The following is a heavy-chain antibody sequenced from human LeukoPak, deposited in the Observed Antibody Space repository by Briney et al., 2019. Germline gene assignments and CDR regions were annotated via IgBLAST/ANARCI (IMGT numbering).Heavy chain of an antibody. CDR3: ARQYSFTSYFDY. D-gene: IGHD6-6*01. J-gene: IGHJ4*02. CDR2: IYTSGST. Sequence: SETLSLTCTVSGGSISSGSYYWSWIRQPAGKGLEWIGRIYTSGSTNYNPSLKSRVTISVDTSKNQFSLKLSSVTAADTAVYYCARQYSFTSYFDYWGQGALVTVSS. V-gene: IGHV4-61*02. CDR1: GGSISSGSYY.